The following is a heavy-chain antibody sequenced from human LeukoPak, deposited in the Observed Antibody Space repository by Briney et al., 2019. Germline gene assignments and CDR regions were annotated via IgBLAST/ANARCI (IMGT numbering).Heavy chain of an antibody. Sequence: PSETLSLTCTVSGGSISSSSYYWGWIRQPPGKGLEWIGSIYCSGSTYYNPSLKSRVTISVDTSKNQFSLKLSSVTAADTAVYYCARGYCGDDCYMVYWGQGTLVTVSS. J-gene: IGHJ4*02. CDR1: GGSISSSSYY. CDR2: IYCSGST. CDR3: ARGYCGDDCYMVY. D-gene: IGHD2-21*02. V-gene: IGHV4-39*01.